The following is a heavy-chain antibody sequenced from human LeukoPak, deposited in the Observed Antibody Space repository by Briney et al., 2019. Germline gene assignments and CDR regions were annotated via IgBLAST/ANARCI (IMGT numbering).Heavy chain of an antibody. Sequence: HPVGSLRLSCAASGFTFSSYEMNWVRQAPGKGLEWVSYISSSVSIIYYADSVKGRFTISRDNAKNSLYLQMSSLRAEDTAVYYCARGGSYLHYWGQGTLVTVSS. CDR3: ARGGSYLHY. D-gene: IGHD3-16*01. J-gene: IGHJ4*02. CDR2: ISSSVSII. CDR1: GFTFSSYE. V-gene: IGHV3-48*03.